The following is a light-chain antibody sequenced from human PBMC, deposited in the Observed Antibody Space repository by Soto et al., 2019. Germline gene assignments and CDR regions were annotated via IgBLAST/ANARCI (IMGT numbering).Light chain of an antibody. J-gene: IGLJ1*01. CDR2: GVT. Sequence: QSALAQPPSASGSPGQSVTFSCTGTSSDVGTYDYVSWYQQYPGKAPKLLINGVTRRPSGVPDRFSGSKSGNTAALTVSGLQAEDEAYYYCSSYAGRSMYVFGTGTKVTVL. CDR1: SSDVGTYDY. CDR3: SSYAGRSMYV. V-gene: IGLV2-8*01.